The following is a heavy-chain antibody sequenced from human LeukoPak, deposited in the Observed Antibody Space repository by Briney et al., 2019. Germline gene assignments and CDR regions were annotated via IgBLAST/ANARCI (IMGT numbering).Heavy chain of an antibody. D-gene: IGHD6-19*01. CDR3: AREFRSGYNSRWFDY. CDR1: GIILSSYW. V-gene: IGHV3-7*01. J-gene: IGHJ5*01. CDR2: IKQDGSEK. Sequence: GGSLRLSRAASGIILSSYWMRWVREAPGKGLEWVANIKQDGSEKWYVDSVNGRFTISRANAKNSLYLQMNSLRVEDTAVYYCAREFRSGYNSRWFDYWGQGTLVTVSS.